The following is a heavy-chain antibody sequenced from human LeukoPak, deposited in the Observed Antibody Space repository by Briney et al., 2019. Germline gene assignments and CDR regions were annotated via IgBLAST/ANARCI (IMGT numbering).Heavy chain of an antibody. CDR1: GYTFTGYY. CDR2: INPNSGGT. D-gene: IGHD3-9*01. V-gene: IGHV1-2*04. CDR3: ARGGALLRYFDWLEFHYYYYGMDV. J-gene: IGHJ6*02. Sequence: ASVKVSCKASGYTFTGYYMHWVRQAPGQGLEWMGWINPNSGGTNYAQKFQGWVTMTRDTSISTAYMELSRLRSDDTAVYYCARGGALLRYFDWLEFHYYYYGMDVWGQGTTVTVSS.